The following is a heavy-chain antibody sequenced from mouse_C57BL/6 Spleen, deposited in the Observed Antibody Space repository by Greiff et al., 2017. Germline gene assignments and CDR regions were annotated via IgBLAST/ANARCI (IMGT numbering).Heavy chain of an antibody. J-gene: IGHJ3*01. Sequence: EVKLMESGGGLVKPGGSLKLSCAASGFTFSDYGMHWVRQAPEKGLEWVAYISSGSSTIYYADTVKGRFTISRDNAKNTLFLQMTSLRSEDTAMYYCARRSFYYDYDVQFAYWGQGTLVTVSA. V-gene: IGHV5-17*01. CDR1: GFTFSDYG. CDR2: ISSGSSTI. CDR3: ARRSFYYDYDVQFAY. D-gene: IGHD2-4*01.